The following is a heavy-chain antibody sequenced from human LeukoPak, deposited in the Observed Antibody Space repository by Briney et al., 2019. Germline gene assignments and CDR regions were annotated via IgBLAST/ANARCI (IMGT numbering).Heavy chain of an antibody. D-gene: IGHD3-22*01. CDR2: INPSGGAT. CDR3: ARVHHYFDIAFDY. CDR1: GGTFSSYA. Sequence: GASVKVSCKASGGTFSSYAISWVRQAPGQGLEWMGMINPSGGATNYAQKFQDRVTMTRDMSTSTVFMELSSLRSEDTALYYCARVHHYFDIAFDYWGQGTLVTVSS. V-gene: IGHV1-46*01. J-gene: IGHJ4*02.